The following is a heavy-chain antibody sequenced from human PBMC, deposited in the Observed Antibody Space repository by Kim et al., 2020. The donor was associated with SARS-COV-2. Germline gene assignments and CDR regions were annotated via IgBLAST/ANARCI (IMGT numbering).Heavy chain of an antibody. CDR3: ARDPYTTATAI. CDR1: GFSINTYW. V-gene: IGHV3-7*01. J-gene: IGHJ3*02. Sequence: GGSLRLSCAASGFSINTYWMFWVRQAPGKGPEWVTSIKEDGTVKDYLDSIKGRFIISRDNARNSVYLQINRLRAEDTAVYYCARDPYTTATAIWGEGT. CDR2: IKEDGTVK. D-gene: IGHD6-25*01.